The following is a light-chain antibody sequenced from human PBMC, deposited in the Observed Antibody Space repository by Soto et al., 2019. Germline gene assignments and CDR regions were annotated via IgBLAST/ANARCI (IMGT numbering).Light chain of an antibody. J-gene: IGLJ2*01. CDR2: DVN. CDR1: SSDVGGYNY. V-gene: IGLV2-14*01. CDR3: SSYTRSSTLI. Sequence: QSALTQPASVSGSRGQSITISCTGTSSDVGGYNYVSWYQQHPGKAPKLMIYDVNNRPSGVSNSFSGSKSGNTASLTISGLHAEDEADYYCSSYTRSSTLIFGGGTKLTVL.